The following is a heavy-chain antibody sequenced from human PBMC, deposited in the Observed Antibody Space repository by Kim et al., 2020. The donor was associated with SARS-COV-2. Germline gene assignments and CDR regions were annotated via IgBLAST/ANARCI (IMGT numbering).Heavy chain of an antibody. CDR2: IYPGDSDT. J-gene: IGHJ5*02. V-gene: IGHV5-51*01. Sequence: GESLKISCKGSGYSFTSYWIGWVRQMPGKGLEWMGIIYPGDSDTRYSPSFQGQVTISADKSISTAYLQWSSLKASDTAMYYCARRQYSSSWYSGSTGRGFDTWGQGTLVTVSS. CDR1: GYSFTSYW. D-gene: IGHD6-13*01. CDR3: ARRQYSSSWYSGSTGRGFDT.